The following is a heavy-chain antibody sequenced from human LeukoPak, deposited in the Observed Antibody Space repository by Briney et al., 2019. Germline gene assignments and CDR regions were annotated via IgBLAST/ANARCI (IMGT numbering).Heavy chain of an antibody. D-gene: IGHD6-19*01. CDR1: VYTFTSYG. CDR2: ISAYNGNT. J-gene: IGHJ4*02. CDR3: ARDGLSKGVAGTFDY. Sequence: ASVKVSFKASVYTFTSYGISWVRQAPGQGLEWMGWISAYNGNTNYAQNLQGRVTMTTDTSTSTAYMELRSLRSDDTAVYYCARDGLSKGVAGTFDYWGQGTLVTVSS. V-gene: IGHV1-18*01.